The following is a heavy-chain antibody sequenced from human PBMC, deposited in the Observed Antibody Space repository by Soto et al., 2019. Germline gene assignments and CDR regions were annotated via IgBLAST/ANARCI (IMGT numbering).Heavy chain of an antibody. V-gene: IGHV3-33*01. CDR2: IWYDGSNK. D-gene: IGHD3-10*01. J-gene: IGHJ4*02. CDR1: GFTFSSYG. Sequence: PGGSLRLSCAASGFTFSSYGMHWVRQAPGKGLEWVAVIWYDGSNKYYADSVKGRFTISRDNSKNTLYLQMNSLRAEDTAVYYCARERAGSGSYPPPDYWGQGTLVTVSS. CDR3: ARERAGSGSYPPPDY.